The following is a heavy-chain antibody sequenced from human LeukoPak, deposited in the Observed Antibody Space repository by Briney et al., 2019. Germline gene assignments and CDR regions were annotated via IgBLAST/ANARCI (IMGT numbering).Heavy chain of an antibody. CDR3: ARSPPIPRVRPYYYYMDV. J-gene: IGHJ6*03. CDR1: GYTFTSYY. CDR2: INPSGGST. V-gene: IGHV1-46*01. D-gene: IGHD3-10*01. Sequence: PGASVKVSCKASGYTFTSYYMHWVRQAPGQGLEWMGIINPSGGSTSYAQKFQGRVTITTDESTSTAYMELSSLRSEDTAVYYCARSPPIPRVRPYYYYMDVRGKGTTVTVSS.